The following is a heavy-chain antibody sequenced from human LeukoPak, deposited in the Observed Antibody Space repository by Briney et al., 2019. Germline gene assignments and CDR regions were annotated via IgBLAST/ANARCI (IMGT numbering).Heavy chain of an antibody. J-gene: IGHJ3*02. Sequence: APVKVSCKASGYTFAGYYMHWVRQAPGQGLEWMGWINPNSGGTNYAQKFQGRVTMTRDTSISTAYMELSRLRSDDTAVYYCARFEWGPDYGDYVRYDAFDIWGQGTMVTVSS. CDR1: GYTFAGYY. D-gene: IGHD4-17*01. V-gene: IGHV1-2*02. CDR2: INPNSGGT. CDR3: ARFEWGPDYGDYVRYDAFDI.